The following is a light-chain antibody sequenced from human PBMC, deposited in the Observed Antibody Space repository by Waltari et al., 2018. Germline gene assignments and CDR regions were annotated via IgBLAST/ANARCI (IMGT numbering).Light chain of an antibody. J-gene: IGLJ2*01. V-gene: IGLV4-69*01. Sequence: QPEKGPRNVMKVSDAGSPQKGDGIPDRFSGSSSGTERYLTISSVQSEDEADYYCQTWDTGTHVVFGGGTKLTVL. CDR3: QTWDTGTHVV. CDR2: VSDAGSP.